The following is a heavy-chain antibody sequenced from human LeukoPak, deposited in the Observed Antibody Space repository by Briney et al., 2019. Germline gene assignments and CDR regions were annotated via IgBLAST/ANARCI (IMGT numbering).Heavy chain of an antibody. CDR2: ISYDGSNK. J-gene: IGHJ4*02. D-gene: IGHD4-11*01. CDR3: ARDFDYSFDY. V-gene: IGHV3-30*09. Sequence: PGGSLRLSYAASGFTFSSYAMHWVRQAPGKGLEWVAVISYDGSNKYYADSVKGRFAISRDNSKNTLYLQMNSLRAEDTAVYYCARDFDYSFDYWGQGTLVTVSS. CDR1: GFTFSSYA.